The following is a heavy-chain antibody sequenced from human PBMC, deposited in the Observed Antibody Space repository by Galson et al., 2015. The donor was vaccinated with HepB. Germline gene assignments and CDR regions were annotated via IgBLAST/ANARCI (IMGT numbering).Heavy chain of an antibody. V-gene: IGHV3-30-3*01. CDR3: ARDKKEEYYYDSSGYSGCGY. D-gene: IGHD3-22*01. CDR2: ISYDGSNK. CDR1: GFTFSSYA. J-gene: IGHJ4*02. Sequence: SLRLSCAASGFTFSSYAMHWVRQAPGKGLEWVAVISYDGSNKYYADSVKGRFTISRDNSRNTLYLQMNSLRAEDTAVYYCARDKKEEYYYDSSGYSGCGYWGQGTLVTVSS.